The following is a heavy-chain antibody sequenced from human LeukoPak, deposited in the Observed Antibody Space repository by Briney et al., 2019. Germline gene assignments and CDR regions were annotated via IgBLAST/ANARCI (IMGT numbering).Heavy chain of an antibody. Sequence: ASVKVSCKASGYTFTSYYMHWVRQAPGQGLEWMGLINPTGGSTGYAQKFQGRVTMTRDMSTSTDYMELNSLRADDTAVYYCAKEITKTPFRPGEATVTKGYFDYWGQGTLVTVSS. CDR1: GYTFTSYY. CDR3: AKEITKTPFRPGEATVTKGYFDY. V-gene: IGHV1-46*01. CDR2: INPTGGST. J-gene: IGHJ4*02. D-gene: IGHD4-17*01.